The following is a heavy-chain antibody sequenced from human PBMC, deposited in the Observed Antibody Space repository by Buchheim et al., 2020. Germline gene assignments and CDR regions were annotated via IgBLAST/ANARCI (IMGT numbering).Heavy chain of an antibody. CDR2: INAGDGKT. J-gene: IGHJ6*02. CDR1: GFLFTSFG. Sequence: QVQLVQSGAEVKKPGASVKVSCKASGFLFTSFGISWVRQAPGQRPEWMGWINAGDGKTKYSQKFQGRVTITRDTIASSIYMELSSLTSEDTAVYYCGRETRAIAARPMGYYYAMDVWGQGTT. D-gene: IGHD6-6*01. CDR3: GRETRAIAARPMGYYYAMDV. V-gene: IGHV1-18*04.